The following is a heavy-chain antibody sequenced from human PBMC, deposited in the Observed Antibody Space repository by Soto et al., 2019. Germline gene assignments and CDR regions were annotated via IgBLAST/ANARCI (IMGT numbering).Heavy chain of an antibody. J-gene: IGHJ4*01. CDR1: GFTFTTSA. CDR3: ERAGFFGGGFYFGD. V-gene: IGHV3-23*01. D-gene: IGHD1-26*01. Sequence: EVQLLESGGGLLRPGGSLRLSCAASGFTFTTSAMSWVRQAPGKGQEWVAAVSASAATTYYADSVKGRFSISKDTSKDTVYLQIPGLRLEDTAVYYCERAGFFGGGFYFGDWGHGTLLIVSS. CDR2: VSASAATT.